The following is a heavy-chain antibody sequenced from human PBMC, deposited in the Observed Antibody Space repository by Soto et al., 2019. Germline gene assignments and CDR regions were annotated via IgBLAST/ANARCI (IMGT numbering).Heavy chain of an antibody. CDR2: ISYDGRSE. CDR3: AKDLDVVVVLSATRGLDV. V-gene: IGHV3-30*18. J-gene: IGHJ6*02. CDR1: GFTFSNYG. Sequence: SGGSLRLSCVASGFTFSNYGMHWVRQAPGKGLEWVAGISYDGRSEFYVDSVKGRFTLSRDNSKNTLSLQMISLRPEDTGVYYCAKDLDVVVVLSATRGLDVWGQGTTVTVSS. D-gene: IGHD2-15*01.